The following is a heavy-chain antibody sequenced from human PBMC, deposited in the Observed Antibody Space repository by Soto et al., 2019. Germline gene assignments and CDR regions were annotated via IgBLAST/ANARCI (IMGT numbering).Heavy chain of an antibody. CDR1: GYTFTSYG. CDR3: ARAPREVVPAAIRCWLDT. J-gene: IGHJ5*02. D-gene: IGHD2-2*01. Sequence: ASVKVSCKASGYTFTSYGISWVRQAPGQGLEWMGWISAYNGNTNYAQKLQGRVTMTTDTSTSTAYMELRSLRSDDTAVYYCARAPREVVPAAIRCWLDTWGQGTLVTVSS. V-gene: IGHV1-18*01. CDR2: ISAYNGNT.